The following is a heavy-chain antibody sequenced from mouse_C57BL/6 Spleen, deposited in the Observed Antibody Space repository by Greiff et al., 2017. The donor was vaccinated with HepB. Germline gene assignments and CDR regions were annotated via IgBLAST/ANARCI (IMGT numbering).Heavy chain of an antibody. CDR2: INPNYGTT. D-gene: IGHD1-1*01. J-gene: IGHJ3*01. CDR1: GYSFTDYN. V-gene: IGHV1-39*01. Sequence: VHVKQSGPELVKPGASVKISCKASGYSFTDYNMNWVKQSNGKSLEWIGVINPNYGTTSYNQKFKGKATLTVDQSSSTAYMQLNSLTSEDSAVYYCARSITTVEGAWFAYWGQGTLVTVSA. CDR3: ARSITTVEGAWFAY.